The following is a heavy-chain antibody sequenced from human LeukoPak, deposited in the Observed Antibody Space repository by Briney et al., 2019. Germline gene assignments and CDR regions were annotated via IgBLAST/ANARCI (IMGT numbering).Heavy chain of an antibody. D-gene: IGHD2-15*01. CDR3: AKRAHCSATCTYDY. CDR1: GFTFSNFA. V-gene: IGHV3-23*01. CDR2: VIGDGVNT. Sequence: HPGGSLRLSCAASGFTFSNFAIHWVRQAQGKGLEWVSIVIGDGVNTYYADSVKGRFTISRDNSKNTVYLQMNSLRAEDTAVYYCAKRAHCSATCTYDYWGQGTLVTVSS. J-gene: IGHJ4*02.